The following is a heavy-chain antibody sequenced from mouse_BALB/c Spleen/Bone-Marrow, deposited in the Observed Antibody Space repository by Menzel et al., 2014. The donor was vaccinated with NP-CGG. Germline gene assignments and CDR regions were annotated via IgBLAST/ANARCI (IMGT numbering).Heavy chain of an antibody. J-gene: IGHJ3*01. CDR2: INPYNGGT. Sequence: EVKVVESGPELVKPGASMKISCKASGYSFIGYTMNWVKQSHGKNLEWIGLINPYNGGTSYNQKFKGKATLTVDKSSSTAYMELLSLTSEDSAVYYCARWEYDGVPGFAYWGQGTLVTVSA. CDR3: ARWEYDGVPGFAY. CDR1: GYSFIGYT. V-gene: IGHV1-26*01. D-gene: IGHD2-14*01.